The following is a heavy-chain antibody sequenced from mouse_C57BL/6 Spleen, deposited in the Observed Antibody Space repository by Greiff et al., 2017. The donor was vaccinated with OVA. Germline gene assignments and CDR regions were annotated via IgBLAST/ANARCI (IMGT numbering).Heavy chain of an antibody. CDR2: INYDGSST. CDR3: ARRRDYGSSSYAMDY. D-gene: IGHD1-1*01. V-gene: IGHV5-16*02. J-gene: IGHJ4*01. CDR1: GFTFSDYY. Sequence: EVQVVESEGGLVQPGSSMKLSCTASGFTFSDYYMAWVRQVPEKGLEWVANINYDGSSTYYLDSLKSRFIISRDNAKNILYLQMSSLKSEDTATYYCARRRDYGSSSYAMDYWGQGTSVTVSS.